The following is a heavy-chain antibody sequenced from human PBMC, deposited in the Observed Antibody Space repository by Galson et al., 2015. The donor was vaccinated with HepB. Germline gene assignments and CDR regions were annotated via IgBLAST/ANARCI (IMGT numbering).Heavy chain of an antibody. CDR2: IWYDGNKK. Sequence: SLRLSCAASGFTFSLYGMHWVRQAPGQGLEWVAVIWYDGNKKYYTDSVKGRFTISRDNSKNMMYLQMNSLTAEDTAVYYCARDLSEYYYGAGREGFDPWGQGTLVIVSS. V-gene: IGHV3-33*08. D-gene: IGHD3-10*01. J-gene: IGHJ5*02. CDR1: GFTFSLYG. CDR3: ARDLSEYYYGAGREGFDP.